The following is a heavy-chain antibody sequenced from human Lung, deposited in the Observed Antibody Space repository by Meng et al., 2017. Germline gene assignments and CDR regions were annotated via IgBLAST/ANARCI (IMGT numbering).Heavy chain of an antibody. CDR2: IKSNSDGGTT. V-gene: IGHV3-15*01. J-gene: IGHJ5*02. CDR3: ATGAAAADR. CDR1: GFSFTDAW. D-gene: IGHD6-13*01. Sequence: GESLKISCVASGFSFTDAWMSWVRQAPGKGLEWVGRIKSNSDGGTTDYAAPVKGRFTISRDDSKNTLYLQMNSLITEDTAVYFCATGAAAADRWGQGTLVTVSS.